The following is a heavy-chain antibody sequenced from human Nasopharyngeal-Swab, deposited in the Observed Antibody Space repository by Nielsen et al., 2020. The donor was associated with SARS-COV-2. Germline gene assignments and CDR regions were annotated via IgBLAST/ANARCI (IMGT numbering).Heavy chain of an antibody. J-gene: IGHJ4*02. CDR1: GFTFSSYA. Sequence: GESLKISCAASGFTFSSYAMHWVRQAPGKGLEWVAVISYDGSNKYYADSVKGRFNISRDNSKNTLYLQMNSLRAEDTAVYYCARSLKYSSSWYASYWGQGTLVTVSS. CDR2: ISYDGSNK. D-gene: IGHD6-13*01. CDR3: ARSLKYSSSWYASY. V-gene: IGHV3-30-3*01.